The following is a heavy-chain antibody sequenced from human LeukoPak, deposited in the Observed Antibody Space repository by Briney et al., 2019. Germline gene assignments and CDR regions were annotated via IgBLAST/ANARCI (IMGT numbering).Heavy chain of an antibody. Sequence: PGGTLRLSCAASGFTFSSYGMSWVRQAPGKGLEWVSSISSSSSYIYCADSVKGRFTISRDNAKNSLYLQMNSLRAEDTAVYYCAGVARLEYYYMDVWGKGTTVTISS. CDR3: AGVARLEYYYMDV. CDR2: ISSSSSYI. V-gene: IGHV3-21*01. CDR1: GFTFSSYG. J-gene: IGHJ6*03. D-gene: IGHD1-1*01.